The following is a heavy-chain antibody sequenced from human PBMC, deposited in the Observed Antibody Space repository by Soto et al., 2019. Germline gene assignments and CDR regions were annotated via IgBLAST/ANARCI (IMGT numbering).Heavy chain of an antibody. J-gene: IGHJ3*01. D-gene: IGHD1-7*01. Sequence: EVQLVDSGGGLVQPGGSLRLSCAASEFTFRSYWMHWVRQSPGKGLVWASRISGDGSSTSYADSVKGRFTISRDNAKNTMNLQMDSLRAEDTAVYYCARSLPGTYGAFDLWGQGTMVTVSS. V-gene: IGHV3-74*01. CDR3: ARSLPGTYGAFDL. CDR1: EFTFRSYW. CDR2: ISGDGSST.